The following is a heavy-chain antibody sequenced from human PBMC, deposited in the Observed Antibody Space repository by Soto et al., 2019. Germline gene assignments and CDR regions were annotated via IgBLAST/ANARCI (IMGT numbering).Heavy chain of an antibody. J-gene: IGHJ6*03. V-gene: IGHV4-39*01. Sequence: QLQLQESGPGLVKPSETLSLTCTVSGASISSSTYYWGWIRQPPGKGLEWIGRFYYSGSTYYNPSLQSRVTISVDTSKNQFSLQLSSVTAADTAVYYCARHPDFYHMDVWGKGTTVTVSS. CDR2: FYYSGST. CDR3: ARHPDFYHMDV. CDR1: GASISSSTYY.